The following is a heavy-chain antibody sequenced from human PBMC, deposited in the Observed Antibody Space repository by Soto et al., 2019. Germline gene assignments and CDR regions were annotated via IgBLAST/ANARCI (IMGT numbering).Heavy chain of an antibody. D-gene: IGHD3-16*01. Sequence: SETLSLTCTVSGGSINNLYCSWIRQPPGKGLEWLGYVYYNGITNYNPSLKSRVTMSVDTSKTQLSLNLTSLTAADTAIYSFTRSKKGLDSWGQGTLVTVSS. CDR3: TRSKKGLDS. CDR2: VYYNGIT. J-gene: IGHJ5*01. CDR1: GGSINNLY. V-gene: IGHV4-59*11.